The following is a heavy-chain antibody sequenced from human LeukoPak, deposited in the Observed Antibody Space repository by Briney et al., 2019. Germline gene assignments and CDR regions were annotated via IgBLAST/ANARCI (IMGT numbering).Heavy chain of an antibody. CDR1: GFTFDDYA. D-gene: IGHD6-13*01. V-gene: IGHV3-9*01. CDR2: ISWNSGSI. J-gene: IGHJ4*02. CDR3: AKGSSWYYFDY. Sequence: GGSLRLSCAASGFTFDDYAMHWVRQSPGKGLEWVSGISWNSGSICYADSVKGRFTISRDNTKNSLYLQMNSLRAEETALYYCAKGSSWYYFDYWGQGTLVTVSS.